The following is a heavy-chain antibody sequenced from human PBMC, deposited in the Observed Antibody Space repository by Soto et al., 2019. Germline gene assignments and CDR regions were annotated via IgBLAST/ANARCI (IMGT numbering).Heavy chain of an antibody. CDR2: ISISGSTL. Sequence: PGGSLRLSCGASGLTFSSSEINWFGQAPGKALEWGSYISISGSTLYSAGSVKARLTISRDNAKNLLYLQMNSLRAQDTAVYYCARGESFFYIDYWGQGTLVTVSS. J-gene: IGHJ4*02. CDR3: ARGESFFYIDY. V-gene: IGHV3-48*03. CDR1: GLTFSSSE. D-gene: IGHD2-2*02.